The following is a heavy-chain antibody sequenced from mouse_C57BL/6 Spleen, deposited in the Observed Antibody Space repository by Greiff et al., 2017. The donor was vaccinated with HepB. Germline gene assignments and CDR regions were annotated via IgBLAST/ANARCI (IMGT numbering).Heavy chain of an antibody. CDR1: GYTFTSYW. J-gene: IGHJ2*01. CDR2: IYPGNSDT. V-gene: IGHV1-5*01. Sequence: EVQLQQSGTVLARPGASVKMSCKTSGYTFTSYWMHWVKQRPGQGLEWIGAIYPGNSDTSYNQKFKGKAKLTAVTSASTAYMELSSLTNEDSAVYYCTFYYSNYMYYFDYWGQGTTLTVSS. D-gene: IGHD2-5*01. CDR3: TFYYSNYMYYFDY.